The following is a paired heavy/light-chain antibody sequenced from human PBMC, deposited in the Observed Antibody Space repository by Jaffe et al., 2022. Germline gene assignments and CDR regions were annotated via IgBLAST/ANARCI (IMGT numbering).Light chain of an antibody. CDR3: QSYDSSLSAYV. CDR1: SSNIGADYD. V-gene: IGLV1-40*01. J-gene: IGLJ1*01. Sequence: QSVLTQPPSMSGAPGQRVTISCTGSSSNIGADYDVHWYQQLPGTAPKLLIYSNNNRPSGVPDRFSGSQSGTSASLAITGLQAEDEADYFCQSYDSSLSAYVFGSGTKVTVL. CDR2: SNN.
Heavy chain of an antibody. J-gene: IGHJ4*02. V-gene: IGHV4-38-2*01. CDR3: ARHAGNRDKRRYFDY. CDR2: VYRGVGT. Sequence: QVQLHESGPGLVKPSETLSLTCSVSGYPISSNYYWGWIRQPPGRGLEWIGSVYRGVGTSYNPSLKSRVTISVDASKNQFSLKVSSVTAADTAVYYCARHAGNRDKRRYFDYWGQGSLVTVSS. CDR1: GYPISSNYY. D-gene: IGHD1-1*01.